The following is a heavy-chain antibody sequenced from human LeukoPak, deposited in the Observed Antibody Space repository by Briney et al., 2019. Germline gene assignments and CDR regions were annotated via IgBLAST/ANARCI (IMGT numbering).Heavy chain of an antibody. Sequence: KPSETLSLTCTVSGGSISSSSYYWGWIRQPPGKGLEWIGSIYYSGSTYYNPSLKSRVTISVDTSKNQFSLKLSSVTAADTAVYYCARLYQQSKWKYYYYYMDVWGKGTAVTVSS. J-gene: IGHJ6*03. CDR1: GGSISSSSYY. CDR3: ARLYQQSKWKYYYYYMDV. D-gene: IGHD1-1*01. V-gene: IGHV4-39*01. CDR2: IYYSGST.